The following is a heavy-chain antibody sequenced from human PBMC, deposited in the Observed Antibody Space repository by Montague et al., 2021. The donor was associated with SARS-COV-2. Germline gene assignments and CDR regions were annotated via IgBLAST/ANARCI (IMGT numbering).Heavy chain of an antibody. J-gene: IGHJ3*02. CDR3: AKGEIGSGWYGAFDI. CDR1: GFTFSSYS. D-gene: IGHD6-19*01. Sequence: SLRLSCAASGFTFSSYSMNWVRQAPGKGLEWVSYISISSSTIYYADSVKGRFTISRDNAKNSLYLQMNSLRAEDTALYYCAKGEIGSGWYGAFDIWGQGTMVTVSS. CDR2: ISISSSTI. V-gene: IGHV3-48*01.